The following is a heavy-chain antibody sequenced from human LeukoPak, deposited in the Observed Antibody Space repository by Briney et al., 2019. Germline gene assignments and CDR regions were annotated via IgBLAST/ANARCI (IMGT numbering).Heavy chain of an antibody. V-gene: IGHV3-53*01. J-gene: IGHJ4*02. Sequence: PGGSLRLSCAASGFTVSSNYMSWVRQAPGKGLEWVSVIYSGGSTYYADSVKGRFTISRDNSKNTLYLQMNSLRAEDTAVYYCANASSVYSSSCYDYWGQGTLVTVSS. D-gene: IGHD6-13*01. CDR2: IYSGGST. CDR3: ANASSVYSSSCYDY. CDR1: GFTVSSNY.